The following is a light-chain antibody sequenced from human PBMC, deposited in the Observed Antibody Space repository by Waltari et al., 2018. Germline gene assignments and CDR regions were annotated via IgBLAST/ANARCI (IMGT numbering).Light chain of an antibody. CDR1: SSTIGSNT. V-gene: IGLV1-44*01. CDR2: RNN. CDR3: AAWDDSLNGWV. J-gene: IGLJ3*02. Sequence: QSVLTQPPSASGTPGQRVTIPCSGSSSTIGSNTVNWYQQLPGTAPKLLIFRNNQRPSGVPDRFSGSKSGTSASLAISGLQSEDEADYYCAAWDDSLNGWVFGGGTKLTVL.